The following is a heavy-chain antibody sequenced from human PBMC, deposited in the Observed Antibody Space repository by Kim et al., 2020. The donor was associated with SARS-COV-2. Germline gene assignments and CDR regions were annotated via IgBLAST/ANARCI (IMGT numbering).Heavy chain of an antibody. D-gene: IGHD5-18*01. V-gene: IGHV3-48*01. Sequence: YYAYPSKGRFPLSRDNAQNSLYLQMTSLRAEDTAVYYCAIDNPLTAWFDYWGHGTLVTVSS. CDR3: AIDNPLTAWFDY. J-gene: IGHJ4*01.